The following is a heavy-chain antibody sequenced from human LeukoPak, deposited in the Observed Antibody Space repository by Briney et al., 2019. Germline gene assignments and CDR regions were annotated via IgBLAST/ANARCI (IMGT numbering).Heavy chain of an antibody. J-gene: IGHJ6*03. CDR2: INHSGST. Sequence: KPSETLSLTCAVYGGSFSGYYWSWIRQPPGKGLEWIGEINHSGSTNYNPSLKSRVTISVGTSKNQFSLKLSSVTAADTAVYYCARGLVLLWFGEPRTDMDVWGKGTTVTVSS. CDR3: ARGLVLLWFGEPRTDMDV. V-gene: IGHV4-34*01. D-gene: IGHD3-10*01. CDR1: GGSFSGYY.